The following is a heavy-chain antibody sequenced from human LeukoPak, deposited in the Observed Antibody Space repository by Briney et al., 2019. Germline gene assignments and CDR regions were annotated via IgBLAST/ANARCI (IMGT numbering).Heavy chain of an antibody. D-gene: IGHD3-22*01. CDR1: GFSLSTSGMR. CDR2: IDWDDDK. Sequence: SGPALVKPTQTLTLTCTFSGFSLSTSGMRASWIRQPPGKALEWLVRIDWDDDKFYSTSLKTRLTISKDTSKNQVVLTMTNMDPVDTATYYCALYYYDSSGYYGDAFDIWGQGTMVTVSS. J-gene: IGHJ3*02. V-gene: IGHV2-70*04. CDR3: ALYYYDSSGYYGDAFDI.